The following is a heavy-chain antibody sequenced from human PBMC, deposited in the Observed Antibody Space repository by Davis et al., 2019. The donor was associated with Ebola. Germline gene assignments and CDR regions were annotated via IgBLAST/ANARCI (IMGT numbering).Heavy chain of an antibody. CDR3: AKDTHVDIVATIDY. J-gene: IGHJ4*02. CDR1: GFTFDDYA. V-gene: IGHV3-9*01. D-gene: IGHD5-12*01. Sequence: SLKISCAASGFTFDDYAMHWVRQAPGKGLEWVSGISWNSGSIGYADSVKGRFTISRDNAKNSLYLQMNSLRAEDTALYSCAKDTHVDIVATIDYWGQGTLVTVSP. CDR2: ISWNSGSI.